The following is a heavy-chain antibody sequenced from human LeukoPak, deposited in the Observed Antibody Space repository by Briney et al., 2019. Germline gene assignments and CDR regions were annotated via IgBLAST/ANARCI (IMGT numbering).Heavy chain of an antibody. CDR3: AREEVIAAAGPTLDY. CDR2: INPNSGGT. J-gene: IGHJ4*02. Sequence: ASVKVSCKASGYTFTDYYMHWVRQAPGQGLEWMGWINPNSGGTNYAQKFQGRVTMTRDASISTAYMELSRLRSDDTAVFYCAREEVIAAAGPTLDYWGQGALVTVSS. CDR1: GYTFTDYY. D-gene: IGHD6-13*01. V-gene: IGHV1-2*02.